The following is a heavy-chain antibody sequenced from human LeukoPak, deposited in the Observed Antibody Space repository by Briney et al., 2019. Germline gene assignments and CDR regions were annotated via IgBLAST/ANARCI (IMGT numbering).Heavy chain of an antibody. CDR1: GSTLTELS. D-gene: IGHD3-3*01. J-gene: IGHJ4*02. V-gene: IGHV1-24*01. CDR2: FYPEDAET. Sequence: GASVKVPCKVSGSTLTELSIHWVRQAPGKGLEWMGRFYPEDAETIHIQKFQGRVTMTEDTSTDTAYMELSSLRSEDTAVYYCATGNKITIFGVVMESPFDYWGQGTLVTVSS. CDR3: ATGNKITIFGVVMESPFDY.